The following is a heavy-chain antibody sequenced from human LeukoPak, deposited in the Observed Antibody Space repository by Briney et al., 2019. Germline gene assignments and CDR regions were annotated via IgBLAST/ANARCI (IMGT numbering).Heavy chain of an antibody. CDR3: ARDAHYDSNGDAFDI. Sequence: PSENLSLTCTVSGGSISSGSYYWSWIRQPAGKGLEWIGRIYTSGSTNYNPSLKSRVTISVDTSKNQFSLKLSSVTAADTAVYYCARDAHYDSNGDAFDIWGQGTMVTVSS. V-gene: IGHV4-61*02. CDR2: IYTSGST. J-gene: IGHJ3*02. CDR1: GGSISSGSYY. D-gene: IGHD3-22*01.